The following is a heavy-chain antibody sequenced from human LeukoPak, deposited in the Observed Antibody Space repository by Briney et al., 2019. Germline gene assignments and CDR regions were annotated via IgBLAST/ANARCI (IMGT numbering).Heavy chain of an antibody. CDR3: ARGRITIFGVVTPHFDY. J-gene: IGHJ4*02. D-gene: IGHD3-3*01. Sequence: PSETLSLTCTVSRVSISSYYWTWIRQPPGKGLEWLGYIYNSGSTNYNPPLKSRVPIPVDKSKNQYSLKLSAVTAADTAVDYCARGRITIFGVVTPHFDYWGQGTLVTVSS. V-gene: IGHV4-59*01. CDR1: RVSISSYY. CDR2: IYNSGST.